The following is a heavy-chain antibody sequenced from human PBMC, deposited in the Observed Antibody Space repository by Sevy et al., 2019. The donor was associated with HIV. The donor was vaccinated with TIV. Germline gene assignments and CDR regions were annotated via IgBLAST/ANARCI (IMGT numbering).Heavy chain of an antibody. J-gene: IGHJ6*03. CDR3: ARLVGYYYDSSGYYDYYYYMDV. CDR2: ISSSSSYI. Sequence: GGSLRLSCVASGFTFSSYSMNWVRQAPGKGLEWVSSISSSSSYIYYADSVKGRFTISRDNAKNSLYLQMNSLRAEDTAVYYCARLVGYYYDSSGYYDYYYYMDVWGKGTTVTVSS. V-gene: IGHV3-21*01. CDR1: GFTFSSYS. D-gene: IGHD3-22*01.